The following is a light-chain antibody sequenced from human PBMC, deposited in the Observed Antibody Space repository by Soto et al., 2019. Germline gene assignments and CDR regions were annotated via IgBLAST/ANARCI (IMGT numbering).Light chain of an antibody. CDR1: QSVSSSN. Sequence: EIVLTQSPGTQSLSPGDRATLYGRASQSVSSSNLAWYQKKRGQYPRILIYGASSRATGIPDRFSGSGSGPDFNLTISRLETEDFAVYFCQHYGSSPWTFGQGTKVDIK. CDR3: QHYGSSPWT. J-gene: IGKJ1*01. V-gene: IGKV3-20*01. CDR2: GAS.